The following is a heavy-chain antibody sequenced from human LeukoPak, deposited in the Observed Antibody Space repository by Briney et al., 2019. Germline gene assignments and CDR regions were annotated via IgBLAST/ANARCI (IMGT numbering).Heavy chain of an antibody. J-gene: IGHJ4*02. D-gene: IGHD6-13*01. Sequence: GASVKVSCKASGGTFSSYAISWVRQAPGQGLEWMGGIIPIFGTANYAQKFQGRVTITADESTSTAYMELSSLRSEDTAVYYCARGYAAGTFDYWGQGTLVIVSS. CDR2: IIPIFGTA. V-gene: IGHV1-69*13. CDR3: ARGYAAGTFDY. CDR1: GGTFSSYA.